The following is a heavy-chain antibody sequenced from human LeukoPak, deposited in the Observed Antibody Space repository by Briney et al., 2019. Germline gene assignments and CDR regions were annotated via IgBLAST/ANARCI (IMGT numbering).Heavy chain of an antibody. CDR2: IYGSGVSI. V-gene: IGHV3-23*01. J-gene: IGHJ4*02. CDR1: GFTFKSYV. CDR3: AKDLGWELPAEAY. Sequence: GGSLRLSCVASGFTFKSYVMNWVRQAPGKGLEWLATIYGSGVSISYADFVKGRFTISRDNSNNTLYLQMNSLRAEDTAMYYCAKDLGWELPAEAYWGQGILVTVSS. D-gene: IGHD1-26*01.